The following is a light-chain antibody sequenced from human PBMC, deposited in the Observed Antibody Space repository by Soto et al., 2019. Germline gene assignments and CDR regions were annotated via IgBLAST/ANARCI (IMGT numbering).Light chain of an antibody. CDR2: DVS. Sequence: QSALTQPRSVSGSPGQSVTISCTGSSSDVGGYNYVSWYQHHPGKAPKAMIYDVSKRPSGVPDRFSGAKSGNTASLTISGLQAEDEADYYCCSYAGSPWVFGGGTKLTVL. CDR1: SSDVGGYNY. CDR3: CSYAGSPWV. J-gene: IGLJ3*02. V-gene: IGLV2-11*01.